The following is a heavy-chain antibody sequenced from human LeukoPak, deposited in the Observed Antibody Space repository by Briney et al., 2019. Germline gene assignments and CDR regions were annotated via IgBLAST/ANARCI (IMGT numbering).Heavy chain of an antibody. V-gene: IGHV3-7*03. D-gene: IGHD3-10*01. CDR3: ARSRPSPFFAGSSFDY. Sequence: GGSLRLSCAASGFTFSSYWMSWVRQAPGKGLEWMANIKQDGSEKYYVDSVKGRFTISRDNAKNSLYLQMNSLRAEDTAVYYCARSRPSPFFAGSSFDYWGQGTLVTVSS. CDR1: GFTFSSYW. CDR2: IKQDGSEK. J-gene: IGHJ4*02.